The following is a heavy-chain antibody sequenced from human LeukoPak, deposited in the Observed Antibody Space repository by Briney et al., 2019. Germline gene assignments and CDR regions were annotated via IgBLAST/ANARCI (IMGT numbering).Heavy chain of an antibody. CDR3: ARDDTVTAHFDY. Sequence: GGSLRLSCAASGFTFSSYAMNWVRQAPGKGLEWVSYISGGSSNTFYADSVKGRFTISRDNAKNSLYLQMNSLRAEDTAVYYCARDDTVTAHFDYWGQGTLVTVSS. V-gene: IGHV3-48*01. D-gene: IGHD4-11*01. J-gene: IGHJ4*02. CDR2: ISGGSSNT. CDR1: GFTFSSYA.